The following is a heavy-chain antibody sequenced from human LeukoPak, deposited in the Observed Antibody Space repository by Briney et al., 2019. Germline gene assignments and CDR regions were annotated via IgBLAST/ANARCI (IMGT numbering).Heavy chain of an antibody. V-gene: IGHV3-30*18. CDR1: GFTFSNYG. CDR2: ISFDGSNK. J-gene: IGHJ3*02. CDR3: AKSIVGATGDAFDI. D-gene: IGHD1-26*01. Sequence: GGSLRLSCAASGFTFSNYGMHWVRQAPGKGLEWVAVISFDGSNKYYADSVKGRFTISRDNSKNTLYLQMNSLRAEDTAVYYCAKSIVGATGDAFDIWGQGTMVTVSS.